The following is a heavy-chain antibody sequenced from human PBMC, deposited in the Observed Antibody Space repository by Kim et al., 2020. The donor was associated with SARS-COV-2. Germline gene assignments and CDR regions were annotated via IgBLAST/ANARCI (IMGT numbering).Heavy chain of an antibody. V-gene: IGHV3-30*01. J-gene: IGHJ5*02. CDR3: AREGSNDFDWSWFDP. Sequence: DSVKGRFTISRDNSKNTLYLQMNSLRAEDTAVYYCAREGSNDFDWSWFDPWGQGTLVTVSS. D-gene: IGHD3-9*01.